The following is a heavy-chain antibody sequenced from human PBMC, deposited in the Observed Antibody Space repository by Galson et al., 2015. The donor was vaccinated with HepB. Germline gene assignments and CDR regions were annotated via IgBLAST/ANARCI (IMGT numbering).Heavy chain of an antibody. CDR1: GYTFTSYD. J-gene: IGHJ6*03. Sequence: SVKVSCKASGYTFTSYDINWVRQATGQGLKWMGWMNPNSGNTGYAQKFQGRVTMTRNTSISTAYMELSSLRSEDTAVYYCARGKGGYCSGGSCEFYYYYYMDVWAREPWSPSP. V-gene: IGHV1-8*01. CDR2: MNPNSGNT. D-gene: IGHD2-15*01. CDR3: ARGKGGYCSGGSCEFYYYYYMDV.